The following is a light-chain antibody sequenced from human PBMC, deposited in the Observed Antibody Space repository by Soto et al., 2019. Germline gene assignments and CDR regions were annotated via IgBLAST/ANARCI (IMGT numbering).Light chain of an antibody. Sequence: DLQMTQSPSTLSASVGDRVTITCRASQSISSWLAWYQQKPGKAPKLLIYDASSLESGVPSRFSGSGSGTEFTLTMSSLQPDDFATYYCQQYNSYNTFGQGTKLEIK. J-gene: IGKJ2*01. CDR1: QSISSW. CDR2: DAS. CDR3: QQYNSYNT. V-gene: IGKV1-5*01.